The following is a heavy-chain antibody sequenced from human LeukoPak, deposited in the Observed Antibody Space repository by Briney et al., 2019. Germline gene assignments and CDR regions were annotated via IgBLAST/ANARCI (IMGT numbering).Heavy chain of an antibody. J-gene: IGHJ4*02. CDR3: ARDPIQLWFSKFYGYFDY. V-gene: IGHV3-48*03. CDR1: GFTFSSYE. Sequence: TGGSLRLSCAASGFTFSSYEMNWVRQAPGKGLEWVSYISSSGSTIYYADSVKGRFTISRDNAKNSLYLQMNSLRAEDTAVYYCARDPIQLWFSKFYGYFDYWGQGTLVTVSS. D-gene: IGHD5-18*01. CDR2: ISSSGSTI.